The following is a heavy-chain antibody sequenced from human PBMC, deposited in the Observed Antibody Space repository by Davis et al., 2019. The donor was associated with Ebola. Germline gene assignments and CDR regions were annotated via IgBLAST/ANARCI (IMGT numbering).Heavy chain of an antibody. Sequence: LSLTCAASGFTVSSNYMSWVRQAPGKGLEWVSVIYSGGSTYYADSVKGRFTISRHNSKNTLYLQMNSLRAEDTAVYYCAGLSSSHYYYYGMDVWGKGTTVTVSS. D-gene: IGHD6-6*01. V-gene: IGHV3-53*04. J-gene: IGHJ6*04. CDR3: AGLSSSHYYYYGMDV. CDR1: GFTVSSNY. CDR2: IYSGGST.